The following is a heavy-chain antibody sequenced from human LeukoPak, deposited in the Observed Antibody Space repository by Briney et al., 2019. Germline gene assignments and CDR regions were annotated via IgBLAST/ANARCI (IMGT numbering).Heavy chain of an antibody. D-gene: IGHD2-15*01. J-gene: IGHJ6*02. V-gene: IGHV4-39*02. CDR2: MYYSGST. Sequence: PSETLSLTCTVSGGSITSSSYWLWIRQPPGKGLEWIGSMYYSGSTHYNPSLRSRVTISVETSQNHFSLKLRSVTAADTAVYYCARVPYCSGGSCNYYYYYSMDVWGQGTTVTVSS. CDR1: GGSITSSSY. CDR3: ARVPYCSGGSCNYYYYYSMDV.